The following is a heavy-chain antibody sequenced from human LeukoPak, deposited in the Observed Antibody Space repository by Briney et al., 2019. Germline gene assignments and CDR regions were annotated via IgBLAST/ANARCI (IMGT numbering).Heavy chain of an antibody. V-gene: IGHV4-39*07. Sequence: SETLSLTCTVSGDSISSRTYYWGWVRQPPGKGLEWIGSINYSGTTYYNPSLKSRVTVSVDTSKNQFSLTLSSVTAADTAAYYCARVNIAVVPSTMFDYWGQGILVTVSS. J-gene: IGHJ4*02. CDR2: INYSGTT. CDR3: ARVNIAVVPSTMFDY. CDR1: GDSISSRTYY. D-gene: IGHD2-2*01.